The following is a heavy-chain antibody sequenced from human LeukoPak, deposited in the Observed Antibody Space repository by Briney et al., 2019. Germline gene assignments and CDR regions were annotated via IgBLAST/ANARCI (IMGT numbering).Heavy chain of an antibody. CDR3: ARHRISGGGFDAFDI. CDR2: IDPSDSYT. CDR1: GYSFTSYW. Sequence: GESLKISCKGSGYSFTSYWISWVRQMPGKGLEWMGRIDPSDSYTNYSPSFQGHVTISADKSISAAYLQWSSPKASDTAMYYWARHRISGGGFDAFDIWGQGTMVTVSS. V-gene: IGHV5-10-1*01. D-gene: IGHD4-23*01. J-gene: IGHJ3*02.